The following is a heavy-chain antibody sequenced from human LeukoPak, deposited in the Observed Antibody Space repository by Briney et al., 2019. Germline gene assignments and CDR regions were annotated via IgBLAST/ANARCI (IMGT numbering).Heavy chain of an antibody. D-gene: IGHD2-15*01. CDR3: ASKPGVVVAATFYYYYGMDV. Sequence: GGSLRLSCAASGFTFSSYAMSWVRQAPGKGLEWVSAISGSGGSTYYADSVKGRFTISRDNSKNTLYLQMNSLRAGDTAVYYCASKPGVVVAATFYYYYGMDVWGQGTTVTVSS. CDR2: ISGSGGST. J-gene: IGHJ6*02. CDR1: GFTFSSYA. V-gene: IGHV3-23*01.